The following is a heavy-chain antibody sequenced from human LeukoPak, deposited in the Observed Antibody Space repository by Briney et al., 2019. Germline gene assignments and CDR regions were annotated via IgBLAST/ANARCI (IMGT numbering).Heavy chain of an antibody. J-gene: IGHJ4*02. CDR1: GFTFSDYY. V-gene: IGHV3-20*04. CDR3: ARGRDYYDHSGLDY. Sequence: GGSLRLSCAASGFTFSDYYMSWIRQGPGKGLEWVSGITWNGGITGYADSVKGRFTISRDNAKNSLHLQMRNLRADDTALYYCARGRDYYDHSGLDYWGQGSLVTVYS. D-gene: IGHD3-22*01. CDR2: ITWNGGIT.